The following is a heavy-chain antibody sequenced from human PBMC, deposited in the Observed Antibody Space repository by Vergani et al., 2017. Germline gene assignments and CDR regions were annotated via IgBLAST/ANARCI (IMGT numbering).Heavy chain of an antibody. Sequence: QVQLVQSGPEVKRPGASVKVSCKTSGYTFFNYGVNWIRRAPGQGFDWLGWIRADTGDTKYSERLQDRVTLTTDSSTNNAYMELRSLKSDDTAVYYCARDGTYYYGSGSFYLFDYWGQGTLVTVSS. CDR1: GYTFFNYG. V-gene: IGHV1-18*04. D-gene: IGHD3-10*01. CDR2: IRADTGDT. J-gene: IGHJ4*02. CDR3: ARDGTYYYGSGSFYLFDY.